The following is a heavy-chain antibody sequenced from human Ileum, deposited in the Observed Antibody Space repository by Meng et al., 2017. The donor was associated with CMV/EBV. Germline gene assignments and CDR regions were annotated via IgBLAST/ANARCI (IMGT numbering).Heavy chain of an antibody. CDR1: GCILSSYY. CDR3: ARGGYDFWTDYLHY. D-gene: IGHD3-3*01. CDR2: INSDGTIT. Sequence: GESLKISWAAAGCILSSYYMYWGRQAPGKGLVWVSRINSDGTITYYANSVKGRFTISRDNAKNTLYLQMDSLRCEDTGTYYYARGGYDFWTDYLHYWGQGTLVTVSS. V-gene: IGHV3-74*01. J-gene: IGHJ4*02.